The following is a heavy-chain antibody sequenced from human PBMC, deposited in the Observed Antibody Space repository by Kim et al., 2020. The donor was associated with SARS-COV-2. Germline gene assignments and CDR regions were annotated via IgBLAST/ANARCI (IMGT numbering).Heavy chain of an antibody. J-gene: IGHJ4*02. CDR1: GFTFSSYA. D-gene: IGHD6-19*01. V-gene: IGHV3-23*01. Sequence: GGSLRLSCAASGFTFSSYAMSWVRQAPGKGLEWVSAISGSGGSTYYADSVKGRFTISRDNSKNTLYLQMNSLRAEDTAVYYCAKDAGYSSGWYVSVFDYWGQGTLVTVSS. CDR2: ISGSGGST. CDR3: AKDAGYSSGWYVSVFDY.